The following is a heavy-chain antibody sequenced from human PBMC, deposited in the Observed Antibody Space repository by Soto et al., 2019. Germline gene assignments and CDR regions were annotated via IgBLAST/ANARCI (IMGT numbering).Heavy chain of an antibody. CDR1: GYTFRDYD. CDR2: MNPQSGKT. D-gene: IGHD2-2*01. Sequence: GPSVKVSCKASGYTFRDYDINWVRQATGQGLEWMGWMNPQSGKTGYAQKFQGRVTMTRNTSTNTAYMELSSLRSEDTAVYYCARRIVPAAAGVGMDVWGQGTTVTVSS. J-gene: IGHJ6*02. CDR3: ARRIVPAAAGVGMDV. V-gene: IGHV1-8*01.